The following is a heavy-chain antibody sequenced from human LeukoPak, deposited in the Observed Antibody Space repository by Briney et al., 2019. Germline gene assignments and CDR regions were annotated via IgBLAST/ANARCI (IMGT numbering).Heavy chain of an antibody. CDR1: GYTFIDYY. D-gene: IGHD6-6*01. J-gene: IGHJ4*02. CDR2: INPNSGAT. Sequence: ASVKVSCKASGYTFIDYYMHWVRQAPGQGLEWMGRINPNSGATNYAQRFQGRVTMTRDTSISTVYMELSSLRSDDTAVYYCATDGFAAHKRDYLGEGTLVTVSS. V-gene: IGHV1-2*06. CDR3: ATDGFAAHKRDY.